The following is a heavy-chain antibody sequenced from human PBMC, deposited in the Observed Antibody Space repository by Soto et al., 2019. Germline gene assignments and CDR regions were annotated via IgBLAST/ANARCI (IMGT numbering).Heavy chain of an antibody. J-gene: IGHJ5*02. V-gene: IGHV1-69*01. D-gene: IGHD3-22*01. CDR2: IIPIFGTA. Sequence: SVKGSCKAFGGSFSSYAIIWVRQAPGQGLEWMGGIIPIFGTANYAQKFQGRVTITADESTSTAYMELSSLRSEDTAVYYCARGGEGGYYYGWFDPWGQGTLVTVSS. CDR3: ARGGEGGYYYGWFDP. CDR1: GGSFSSYA.